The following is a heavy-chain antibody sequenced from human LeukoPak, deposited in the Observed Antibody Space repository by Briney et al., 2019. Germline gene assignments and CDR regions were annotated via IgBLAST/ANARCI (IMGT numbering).Heavy chain of an antibody. CDR3: ARDPESSSFDL. V-gene: IGHV3-7*01. D-gene: IGHD6-13*01. CDR2: IDQGGSVR. CDR1: GFSFSTYW. J-gene: IGHJ4*02. Sequence: GGSLRLSCAASGFSFSTYWMSWVRQTPEKGLEFVANIDQGGSVRNYMDSLKGRCTISRDNTKKSLYLEINSLRADDTAVYYCARDPESSSFDLWGRGALVTVSS.